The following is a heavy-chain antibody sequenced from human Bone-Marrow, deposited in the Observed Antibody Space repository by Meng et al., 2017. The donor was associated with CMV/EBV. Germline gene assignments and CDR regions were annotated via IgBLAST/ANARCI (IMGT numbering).Heavy chain of an antibody. V-gene: IGHV5-51*01. CDR1: GYRFTNFW. CDR2: IYPGDSDT. CDR3: ARHTGLYGMDV. Sequence: GESLKISCKGSGYRFTNFWIGWVRQMPGKGLEWMGIIYPGDSDTRFSPSFQGQVTISADKSINTAYLQWSSLKASDTAMYYCARHTGLYGMDVWVQGTTVTVSS. J-gene: IGHJ6*02.